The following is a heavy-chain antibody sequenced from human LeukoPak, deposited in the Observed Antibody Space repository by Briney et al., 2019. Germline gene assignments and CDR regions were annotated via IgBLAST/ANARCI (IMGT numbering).Heavy chain of an antibody. Sequence: PGGSLRLSCAASGFTFSSYAMHWVRQAPGKGLEYVSAISSNGGSTYYANSVEGRFTISRDNSKNTLYLQMGSLRAEDMAVYYCARDQGSPGYCSGGSCPIGYWGQGTLVTVSS. CDR2: ISSNGGST. D-gene: IGHD2-15*01. J-gene: IGHJ4*02. CDR1: GFTFSSYA. CDR3: ARDQGSPGYCSGGSCPIGY. V-gene: IGHV3-64*01.